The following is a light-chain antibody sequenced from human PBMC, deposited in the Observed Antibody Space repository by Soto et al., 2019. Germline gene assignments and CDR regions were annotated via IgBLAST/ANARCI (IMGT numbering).Light chain of an antibody. V-gene: IGKV3D-15*01. CDR2: GTS. CDR3: HQYNSWPRGT. Sequence: EIVLTQSPGTVSLSPGERATLSCRASQTVYNNYIAWYQQSPGQAPRVLIYGTSTRATGTPDRFRGSASGTEFTLTISSLQSEDSAVYYCHQYNSWPRGTFGPGTKVEIK. J-gene: IGKJ3*01. CDR1: QTVYNN.